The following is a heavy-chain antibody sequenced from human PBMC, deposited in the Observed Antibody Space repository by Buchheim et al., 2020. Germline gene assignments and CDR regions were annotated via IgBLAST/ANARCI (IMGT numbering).Heavy chain of an antibody. CDR3: ATSPSIRRYGWDV. CDR1: GFTFSDHY. Sequence: EVQLVESGGGLVQPGGSLRLSCAASGFTFSDHYMDWVRQAPGKGLEWVGRIRNKANSYTTEYAASVKGRFTISRDDSKNSLYLQMNSLKTEDTAVYYCATSPSIRRYGWDVWGQGTT. V-gene: IGHV3-72*01. J-gene: IGHJ6*02. CDR2: IRNKANSYTT. D-gene: IGHD3-9*01.